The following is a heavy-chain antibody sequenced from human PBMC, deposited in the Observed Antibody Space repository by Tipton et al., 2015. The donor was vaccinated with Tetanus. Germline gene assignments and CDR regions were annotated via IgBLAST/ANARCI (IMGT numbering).Heavy chain of an antibody. D-gene: IGHD3-22*01. J-gene: IGHJ6*02. V-gene: IGHV1-2*02. CDR2: IDPNSGGT. Sequence: QLVPSGAELKKPGASVKVYCKASGYTFTGYYIYWVRQAPGQGLEWMGWIDPNSGGTVYAQKFQGRVTMTRDTSISTAYMELRSLRSDDTAVYYCARDRGDYIYYGMDVWGPGTTVTV. CDR3: ARDRGDYIYYGMDV. CDR1: GYTFTGYY.